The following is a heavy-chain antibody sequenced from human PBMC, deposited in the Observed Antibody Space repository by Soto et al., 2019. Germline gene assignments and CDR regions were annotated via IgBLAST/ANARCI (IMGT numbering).Heavy chain of an antibody. CDR1: GFTFGDSY. D-gene: IGHD2-15*01. V-gene: IGHV3-11*06. Sequence: GGSLRLSCAGSGFTFGDSYMSWIRQAPGKGLEWLSYISPGSRYPAYADSVEGRFTISRDNAKRSLYLQMMSLTAEDTAIYYCVRGGGGGLFDPWGQGTMVTVSS. CDR2: ISPGSRYP. J-gene: IGHJ5*02. CDR3: VRGGGGGLFDP.